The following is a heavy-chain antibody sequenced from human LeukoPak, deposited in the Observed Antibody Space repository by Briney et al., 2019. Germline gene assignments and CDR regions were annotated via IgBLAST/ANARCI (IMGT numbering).Heavy chain of an antibody. CDR3: AVGGSYYAPFDY. Sequence: GGSLRLSCAASGFTFSGSAMHWVRQASGKGLEWVGRIRSKANSYATAYAASVKGRFTISRDDSKNTAYLQVNSLRAEDTAVYYCAVGGSYYAPFDYWGQGTLVTVSS. CDR2: IRSKANSYAT. J-gene: IGHJ4*02. CDR1: GFTFSGSA. V-gene: IGHV3-73*01. D-gene: IGHD1-26*01.